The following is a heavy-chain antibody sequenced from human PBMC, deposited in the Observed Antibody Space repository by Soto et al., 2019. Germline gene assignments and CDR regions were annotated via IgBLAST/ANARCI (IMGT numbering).Heavy chain of an antibody. D-gene: IGHD3-3*01. CDR3: ARDPNYDFWSGSSGDMDV. CDR2: IYDSGST. V-gene: IGHV4-30-4*01. CDR1: GGSISSGDYY. Sequence: SETPSLTCSVSGGSISSGDYYWRWIRQPSGKGLEWIGYIYDSGSTYYNPSLKSRVTISVDTSKNQFSLKLSSVTAADTAVYYCARDPNYDFWSGSSGDMDVWGQGTTVTVSS. J-gene: IGHJ6*02.